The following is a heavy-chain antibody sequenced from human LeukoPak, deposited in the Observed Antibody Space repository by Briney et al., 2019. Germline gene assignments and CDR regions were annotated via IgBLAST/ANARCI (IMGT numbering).Heavy chain of an antibody. Sequence: GGSLRLSCAASGFTFSSYWMHWVRQAPGKGLVWVSRLNSDGSSTSYADSVRGRFTISRDNAKNTLYLQMNSLRAEDTAVYYCARDTTYSSSSPWFDPWGQGTLVTVSS. CDR3: ARDTTYSSSSPWFDP. CDR2: LNSDGSST. V-gene: IGHV3-74*01. CDR1: GFTFSSYW. J-gene: IGHJ5*02. D-gene: IGHD6-6*01.